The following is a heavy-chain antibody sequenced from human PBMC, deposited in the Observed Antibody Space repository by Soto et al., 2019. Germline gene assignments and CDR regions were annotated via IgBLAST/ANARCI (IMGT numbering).Heavy chain of an antibody. CDR2: ISYDGSNK. J-gene: IGHJ6*02. CDR1: GFTFSSYA. Sequence: SLRLSCAASGFTFSSYAMHWVRQAPGKGLEWVAVISYDGSNKYYADSVKGRFTISRDNSKNTLYLQMNSLRAEDTAVYYCARDVNSSGWYRRGNYYYGMDVWGQGTTVTVSS. V-gene: IGHV3-30-3*01. D-gene: IGHD6-19*01. CDR3: ARDVNSSGWYRRGNYYYGMDV.